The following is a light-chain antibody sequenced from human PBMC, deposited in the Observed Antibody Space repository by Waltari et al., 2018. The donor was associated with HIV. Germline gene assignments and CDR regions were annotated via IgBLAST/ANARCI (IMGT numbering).Light chain of an antibody. Sequence: QSVLTQPPSVSAAPGQKVTISCHGSNSNIGNHYVSCYQRLQGSAPKLLIYDNNGRPPGIPDRFSGSKSGTSATLAITGLQTGDEADYYCGTWDSSLSAGCYVFGTGTKVTV. V-gene: IGLV1-51*01. CDR1: NSNIGNHY. CDR2: DNN. J-gene: IGLJ1*01. CDR3: GTWDSSLSAGCYV.